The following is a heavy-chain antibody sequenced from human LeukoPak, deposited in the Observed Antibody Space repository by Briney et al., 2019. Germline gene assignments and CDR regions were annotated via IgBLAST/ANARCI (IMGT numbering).Heavy chain of an antibody. CDR3: ARVPVGLLWFGELSEVFYFDY. D-gene: IGHD3-10*01. CDR1: GGSISSGDYY. V-gene: IGHV4-30-4*08. Sequence: PSQTLSLTCTVSGGSISSGDYYWSWIRQPPGKGLEWIGYIYYSGSTYYNPSLKSRVTISVDTSKNQFSLKLSSVTAAGTAVYYCARVPVGLLWFGELSEVFYFDYWGQGTLVTVSS. CDR2: IYYSGST. J-gene: IGHJ4*02.